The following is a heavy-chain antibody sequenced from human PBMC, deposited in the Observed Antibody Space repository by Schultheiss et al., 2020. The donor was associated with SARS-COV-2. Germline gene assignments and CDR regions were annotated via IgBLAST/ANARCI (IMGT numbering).Heavy chain of an antibody. V-gene: IGHV3-74*01. Sequence: GGSLRLSCVASGFTFTSYWMHWVRQAPGKGLVWVSRISSYGSSTTYADSVKGRFTISRDNAKNTLYLQMYSLRVEDTAVYYCAKDSGPYPTLGYWGQGTLVTVSS. J-gene: IGHJ4*02. D-gene: IGHD1-26*01. CDR2: ISSYGSST. CDR1: GFTFTSYW. CDR3: AKDSGPYPTLGY.